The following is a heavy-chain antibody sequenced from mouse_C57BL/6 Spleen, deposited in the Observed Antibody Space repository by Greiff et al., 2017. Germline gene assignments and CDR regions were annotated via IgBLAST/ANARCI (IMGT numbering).Heavy chain of an antibody. V-gene: IGHV1-80*01. CDR2: IYPGDGDT. Sequence: VKLVESGAELVKPGASVKISCKASGYAFSSYWMNWVKQRPGKGLEWIGQIYPGDGDTNYNGKFKGKATLTADKSSSTAYMQLSSLTSEDSAVYFCARSDTLYAMDYWGQGTSVTVSS. J-gene: IGHJ4*01. D-gene: IGHD5-1-1*01. CDR3: ARSDTLYAMDY. CDR1: GYAFSSYW.